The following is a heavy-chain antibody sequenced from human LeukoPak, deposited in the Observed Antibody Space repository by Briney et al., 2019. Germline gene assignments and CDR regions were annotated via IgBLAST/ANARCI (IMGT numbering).Heavy chain of an antibody. V-gene: IGHV3-48*01. J-gene: IGHJ6*03. CDR1: GFTFSSYS. D-gene: IGHD3-10*01. CDR2: ISSRSSTI. Sequence: AGGSLRLSCAAAGFTFSSYSMNWVRRAPGKGLEWVAYISSRSSTIYYADSVKGRFTISRDNAKNSLYLQMNSLRAEDTAVYYCAREGMIRGWDYYYMDVRGKGTTVTVSS. CDR3: AREGMIRGWDYYYMDV.